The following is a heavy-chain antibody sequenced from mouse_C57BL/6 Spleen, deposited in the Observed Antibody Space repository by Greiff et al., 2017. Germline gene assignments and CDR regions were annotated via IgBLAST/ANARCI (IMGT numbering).Heavy chain of an antibody. V-gene: IGHV1-82*01. D-gene: IGHD4-1*01. J-gene: IGHJ2*01. Sequence: QVQLQQSGPELVKPGASVKISCKASGYAFSSSWMNWVKQRPGKGLEWIGRIYPGDGDTNYNGKFKGKATLTADKSSSTAYMQLSSLTSEDSAVYFCARGGNWALDYWGQGTTLTVSS. CDR3: ARGGNWALDY. CDR2: IYPGDGDT. CDR1: GYAFSSSW.